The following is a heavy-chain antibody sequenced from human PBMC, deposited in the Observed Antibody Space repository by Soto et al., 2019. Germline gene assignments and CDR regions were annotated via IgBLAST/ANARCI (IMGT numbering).Heavy chain of an antibody. J-gene: IGHJ6*02. V-gene: IGHV4-30-4*01. D-gene: IGHD3-9*01. CDR2: ISSIGST. CDR3: ARGLVIRPYYYHGMDV. CDR1: CGSISSGDYF. Sequence: PSETLSLTCPVSCGSISSGDYFWSWIRQSPGKGLDWIGYISSIGSTYYNPSLKSRVSVSRDTSKNQFSLKLSSVTTTDTAVYYCARGLVIRPYYYHGMDVWGQGTTVTVSS.